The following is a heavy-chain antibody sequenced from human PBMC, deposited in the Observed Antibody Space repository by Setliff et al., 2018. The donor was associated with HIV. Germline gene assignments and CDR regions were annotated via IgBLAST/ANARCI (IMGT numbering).Heavy chain of an antibody. D-gene: IGHD5-12*01. V-gene: IGHV4-39*01. CDR1: GGSVSDTSYY. CDR2: VYYSGGT. CDR3: ARLGDSGYDFRGYFDY. J-gene: IGHJ4*02. Sequence: PSETLSLTCTVSGGSVSDTSYYWGWIRQPPGKGLEWLANVYYSGGTYYNPSLNSRVTISVDTFRNHFSLKLNSVTAADTALYFCARLGDSGYDFRGYFDYWGQGKLVTVSS.